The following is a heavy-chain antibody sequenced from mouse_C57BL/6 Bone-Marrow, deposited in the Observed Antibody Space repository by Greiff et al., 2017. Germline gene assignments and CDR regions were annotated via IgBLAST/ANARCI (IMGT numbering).Heavy chain of an antibody. CDR2: IYIGNGYT. D-gene: IGHD2-3*01. Sequence: EVQLQESGAELVRPGSSVKMSCKTSGYTFTSYGINWVKQRPGQGLEWIGYIYIGNGYTEYNEKFKGKATLTSDTSSSTAYMQLSSLTSEDSAIYFCARSYVFSYDGYLFDYWGQGTTLTVSS. CDR1: GYTFTSYG. CDR3: ARSYVFSYDGYLFDY. J-gene: IGHJ2*01. V-gene: IGHV1-58*01.